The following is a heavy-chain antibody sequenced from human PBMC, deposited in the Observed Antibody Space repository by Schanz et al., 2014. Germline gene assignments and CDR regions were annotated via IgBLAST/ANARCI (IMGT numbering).Heavy chain of an antibody. Sequence: ERLVESGGGVVQPGRSLRLSCAASGFIFSNYGMHWVRQAPGGGLEWVSYVSRSTPDIYYADSVKGRFTMSRDNAKNTLYLQMNSLRAEDTAVYYCARVKGGFDYWGQGTLVTVSS. CDR2: VSRSTPDI. V-gene: IGHV3-48*04. D-gene: IGHD3-16*01. CDR1: GFIFSNYG. CDR3: ARVKGGFDY. J-gene: IGHJ4*02.